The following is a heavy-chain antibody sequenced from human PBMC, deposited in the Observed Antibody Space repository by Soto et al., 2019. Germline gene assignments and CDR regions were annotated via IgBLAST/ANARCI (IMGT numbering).Heavy chain of an antibody. CDR1: GFTFSSYA. Sequence: QVQLVESGGGVVQPGRSLRLSCAASGFTFSSYAMHWVRQAPGKGLEWVAVISYDGSNKYYADSVKGRFTISRDNSKNTLYLQMNSLRAEDTAVYYCARDRAVADKMARYYYYGMDVWGQGTTVTVSS. J-gene: IGHJ6*02. V-gene: IGHV3-30-3*01. CDR2: ISYDGSNK. CDR3: ARDRAVADKMARYYYYGMDV. D-gene: IGHD6-19*01.